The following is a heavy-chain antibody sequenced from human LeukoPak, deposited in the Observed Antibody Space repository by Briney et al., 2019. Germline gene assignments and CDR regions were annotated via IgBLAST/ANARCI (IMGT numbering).Heavy chain of an antibody. CDR3: ARPILTGYYSDAFDI. V-gene: IGHV5-10-1*01. CDR2: IDPSDSYT. J-gene: IGHJ3*02. CDR1: GYSFTSYW. Sequence: PGESLKISCKGSGYSFTSYWISWVRQMPGKGLEWMGRIDPSDSYTNYSSSFQGHVTISADKSISTAYLQWSSLKASDTAMYYCARPILTGYYSDAFDIWGQGTMVTVSS. D-gene: IGHD3-9*01.